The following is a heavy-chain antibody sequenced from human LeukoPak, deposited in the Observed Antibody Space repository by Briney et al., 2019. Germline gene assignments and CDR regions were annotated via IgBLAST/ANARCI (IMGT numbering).Heavy chain of an antibody. Sequence: SETLSLTCTVSGGSISSSSYYWGWIRQPPGKGLEWIGSIYYSGSTYYNPSLKSRVTISVDTSKNQFSLKLSSVTAADTAVYYCARLPIPRDYVHWGQGTLVTVSS. CDR1: GGSISSSSYY. CDR3: ARLPIPRDYVH. J-gene: IGHJ4*02. V-gene: IGHV4-39*01. CDR2: IYYSGST. D-gene: IGHD4-17*01.